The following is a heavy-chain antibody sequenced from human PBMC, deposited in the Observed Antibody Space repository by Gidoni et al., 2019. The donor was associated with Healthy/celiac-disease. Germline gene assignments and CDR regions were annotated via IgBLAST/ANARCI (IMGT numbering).Heavy chain of an antibody. CDR2: IYYSGST. CDR3: AREGYCTNGVCLSAFDI. J-gene: IGHJ3*02. Sequence: QLQLQESGPGLVKPSETLSLTCTVSGGSISSSSYYWGWIRQPPGKGLEWIGSIYYSGSTYYNPSLKSRVTISVDTSKNQFSLKLSSVTAADTAVYYCAREGYCTNGVCLSAFDIWGQGTMVTVSS. V-gene: IGHV4-39*07. D-gene: IGHD2-8*01. CDR1: GGSISSSSYY.